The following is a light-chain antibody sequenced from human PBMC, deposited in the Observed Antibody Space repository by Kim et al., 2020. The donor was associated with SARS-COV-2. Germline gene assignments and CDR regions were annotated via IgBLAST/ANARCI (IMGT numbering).Light chain of an antibody. CDR1: QSVGNN. J-gene: IGKJ1*01. V-gene: IGKV3-15*01. CDR2: GAS. Sequence: SLGERITLSCRASQSVGNNLALYQQKPGQSPRLLIYGASTRATDIPVRFSGSGSGTEFTLTITSLQSEDFAVYYCQQYDGWPPRTFGQGTKVDIK. CDR3: QQYDGWPPRT.